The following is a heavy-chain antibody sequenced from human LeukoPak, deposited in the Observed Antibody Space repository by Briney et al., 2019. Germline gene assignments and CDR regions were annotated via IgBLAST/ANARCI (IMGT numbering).Heavy chain of an antibody. Sequence: GGSLRLSCAASGFTFSSYEMNWVRQAPGKGLEWVSYISSSGSTIYYADSVKGRFTISRDNAKNSLYLQMNSLRAEDTAVYYCARPSNSDYLDAFDIWAKGQWSPSLQ. CDR3: ARPSNSDYLDAFDI. CDR1: GFTFSSYE. V-gene: IGHV3-48*03. J-gene: IGHJ3*02. D-gene: IGHD2/OR15-2a*01. CDR2: ISSSGSTI.